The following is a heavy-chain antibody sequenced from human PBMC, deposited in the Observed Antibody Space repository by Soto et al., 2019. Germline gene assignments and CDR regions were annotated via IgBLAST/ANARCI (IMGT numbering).Heavy chain of an antibody. CDR1: GGSISSYY. CDR2: IYYSGST. CDR3: ARASSYYDFWSGYSYANWFDP. V-gene: IGHV4-59*01. D-gene: IGHD3-3*01. Sequence: PSETLSLTCTVSGGSISSYYWSWIRQPPGKGLEWIGYIYYSGSTNYNPSLKSRVTISVDTSKNQFSLKPSSVTAADTAVYYCARASSYYDFWSGYSYANWFDPWGQGTLVTVSS. J-gene: IGHJ5*02.